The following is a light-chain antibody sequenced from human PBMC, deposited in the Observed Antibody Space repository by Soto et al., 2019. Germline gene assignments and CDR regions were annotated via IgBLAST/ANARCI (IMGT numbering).Light chain of an antibody. Sequence: EIVLTQSPATLSVSPGERATLSCRASQSVSSKLAWYQQKPGQAPRLLIYGASTRATGIPARFSGSGSGTEFTLTINSLQSEDFAVYYCQQRSNSFGGGTKVDIK. CDR3: QQRSNS. V-gene: IGKV3-15*01. CDR2: GAS. CDR1: QSVSSK. J-gene: IGKJ4*01.